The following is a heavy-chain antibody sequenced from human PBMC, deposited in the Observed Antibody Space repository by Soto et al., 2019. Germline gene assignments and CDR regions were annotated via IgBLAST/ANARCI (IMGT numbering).Heavy chain of an antibody. CDR2: IYSGGST. J-gene: IGHJ6*02. V-gene: IGHV3-53*01. Sequence: PGGSLRLSCAASGFTVSSNYMSWVHQAPGKGLEWVSVIYSGGSTYYADSVKGRFTISRDNSKNTLYLQMNSLRAEDTAVYYCARSSTSYGMDVWGQGTTVTVSS. CDR1: GFTVSSNY. D-gene: IGHD2-2*01. CDR3: ARSSTSYGMDV.